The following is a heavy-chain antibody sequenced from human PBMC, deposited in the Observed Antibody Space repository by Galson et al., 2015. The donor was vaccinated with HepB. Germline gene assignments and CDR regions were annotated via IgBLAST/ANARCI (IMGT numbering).Heavy chain of an antibody. CDR2: IKSKTDGGTT. Sequence: SLRLSCAASGFTFSNAWMSWVRQAPGKGLEWVGRIKSKTDGGTTDYAAPVKGRFTISRDDSKNTLYLQMNSLKTEDTAVYYCTTIRYPLREIDYWGQGTLVTVSS. CDR1: GFTFSNAW. CDR3: TTIRYPLREIDY. V-gene: IGHV3-15*01. D-gene: IGHD4-17*01. J-gene: IGHJ4*02.